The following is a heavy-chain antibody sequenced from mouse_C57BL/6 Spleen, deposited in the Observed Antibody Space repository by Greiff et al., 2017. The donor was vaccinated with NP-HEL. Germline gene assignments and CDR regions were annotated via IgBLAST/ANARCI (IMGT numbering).Heavy chain of an antibody. CDR1: GYTFTSYW. CDR2: IYPGSGST. Sequence: QVQLQQSGAELVKPGASVKMSCKASGYTFTSYWITWVKQRPGQGLEWIGDIYPGSGSTNYNDKFKSKATLTVDTSSSTAYMQLSSLTSEDSAVYYCERKGYYSNYCDYWVQGTTLTVSA. D-gene: IGHD2-5*01. V-gene: IGHV1-55*01. J-gene: IGHJ2*01. CDR3: ERKGYYSNYCDY.